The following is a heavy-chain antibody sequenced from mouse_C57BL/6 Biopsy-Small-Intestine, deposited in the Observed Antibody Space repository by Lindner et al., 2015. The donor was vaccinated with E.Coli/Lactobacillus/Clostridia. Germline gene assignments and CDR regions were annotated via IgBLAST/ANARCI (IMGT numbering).Heavy chain of an antibody. CDR3: SLYGSRGMDY. CDR2: IDPEDGET. V-gene: IGHV14-2*01. CDR1: GFNIKDYY. D-gene: IGHD1-1*01. Sequence: VQLQESGAELVKPGASVKLSCTGSGFNIKDYYIHWVKQRTEQGLEWLGKIDPEDGETKYAPKFQGKATMTADTSSNTAHLQLSSLTSEDTAVYYCSLYGSRGMDYWGQGTSVTVSS. J-gene: IGHJ4*01.